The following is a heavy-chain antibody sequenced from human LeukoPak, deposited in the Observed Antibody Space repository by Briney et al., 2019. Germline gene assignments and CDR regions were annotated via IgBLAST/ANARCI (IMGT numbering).Heavy chain of an antibody. CDR2: IKQDGSEK. CDR1: GFIFSHYS. CDR3: ARVEAGHYFGD. J-gene: IGHJ4*02. V-gene: IGHV3-7*01. Sequence: GGSLRLSCVASGFIFSHYSMSWVRQAPGKGLEWVANIKQDGSEKYYVDSVKGRFTISRDNAKNSLYLQMNSLRAEDTAVYYCARVEAGHYFGDWGQGNLVTVSS. D-gene: IGHD3-10*01.